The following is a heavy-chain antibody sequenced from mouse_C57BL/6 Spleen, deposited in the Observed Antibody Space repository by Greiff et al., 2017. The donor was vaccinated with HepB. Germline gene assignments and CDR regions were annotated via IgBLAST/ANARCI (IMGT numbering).Heavy chain of an antibody. CDR1: GYAFSSYW. CDR2: IYPGDGDT. V-gene: IGHV1-80*01. Sequence: VQLQQSGAELVKPGASVKISCKASGYAFSSYWMNWVKQRPGKGLEWIGQIYPGDGDTNYNGKFKGKATLTADKSSSTAYMPLSSLTSEDSAVDFCARPAYYSNYWYFDVWGTGTTVTVSS. D-gene: IGHD2-5*01. J-gene: IGHJ1*03. CDR3: ARPAYYSNYWYFDV.